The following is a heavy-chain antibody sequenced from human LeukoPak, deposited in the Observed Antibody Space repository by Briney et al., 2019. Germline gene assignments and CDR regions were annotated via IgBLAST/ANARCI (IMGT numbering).Heavy chain of an antibody. Sequence: ASVKVSCKASGYTFTSYDIHWVRQATGQGLEWMGGMNPNSGNTGYAQKFQGRVTTTRNTSISTAYMELSSLRSEDTAVYYCSRDSSGWYHWFDPWGQGTLVTVSS. CDR2: MNPNSGNT. D-gene: IGHD6-19*01. V-gene: IGHV1-8*01. J-gene: IGHJ5*02. CDR3: SRDSSGWYHWFDP. CDR1: GYTFTSYD.